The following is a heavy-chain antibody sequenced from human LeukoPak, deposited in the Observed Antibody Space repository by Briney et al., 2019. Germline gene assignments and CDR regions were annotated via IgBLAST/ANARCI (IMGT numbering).Heavy chain of an antibody. J-gene: IGHJ4*02. CDR1: GVIVRSNY. V-gene: IGHV3-66*01. CDR3: ATRRFGELTY. Sequence: GGSLRLSCVGSGVIVRSNYMTWVRQAPGKGLEWVSILYHGGSTYYADSVKGRFSISRDTSKNTLYLQMNSLRVEDTAVYCCATRRFGELTYWGQGTLVTVSS. D-gene: IGHD3-10*01. CDR2: LYHGGST.